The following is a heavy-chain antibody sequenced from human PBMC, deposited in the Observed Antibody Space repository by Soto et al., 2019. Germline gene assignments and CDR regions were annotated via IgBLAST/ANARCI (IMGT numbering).Heavy chain of an antibody. CDR1: GFTFSNAW. D-gene: IGHD4-4*01. CDR2: IKSKTDGGTT. J-gene: IGHJ6*02. V-gene: IGHV3-15*01. Sequence: GGSLRLSCAASGFTFSNAWMSWVRQAPGKGLEWVCRIKSKTDGGTTEYAAPVKGRFSISRDDSKNTLYLQMNSLITDDTAVYYCSTDYSNYYYYGLDVWGQGTTVTVSS. CDR3: STDYSNYYYYGLDV.